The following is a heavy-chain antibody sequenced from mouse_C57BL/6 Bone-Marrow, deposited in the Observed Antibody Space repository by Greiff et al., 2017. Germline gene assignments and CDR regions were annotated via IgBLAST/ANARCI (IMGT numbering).Heavy chain of an antibody. CDR1: GFNIKDDY. J-gene: IGHJ2*01. CDR2: IDPENGDT. V-gene: IGHV14-4*01. CDR3: TTRALITTVVAPDY. Sequence: EVQGVESGAELVRPGASVKLSCTASGFNIKDDYMHWVKQRPEQGLEWIGWIDPENGDTEYASKFQGKATITADTSSNTAYLQLSSLTSEDTAVYYCTTRALITTVVAPDYWGQGTTLTVSS. D-gene: IGHD1-1*01.